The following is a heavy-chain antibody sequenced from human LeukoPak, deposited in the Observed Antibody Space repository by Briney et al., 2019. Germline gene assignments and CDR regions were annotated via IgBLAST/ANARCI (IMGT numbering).Heavy chain of an antibody. CDR1: GFTFSSNG. V-gene: IGHV3-23*01. D-gene: IGHD3-3*01. J-gene: IGHJ6*02. CDR2: ISGSGGST. CDR3: ARDVAIFTYYGMDV. Sequence: GGSLRLSCAASGFTFSSNGMSWVRQAPGKGLEWVSGISGSGGSTYYADSVKGRFTISRDNAKNSLYLQMNSLRAEDTAVYYCARDVAIFTYYGMDVWGQGTTVTVSS.